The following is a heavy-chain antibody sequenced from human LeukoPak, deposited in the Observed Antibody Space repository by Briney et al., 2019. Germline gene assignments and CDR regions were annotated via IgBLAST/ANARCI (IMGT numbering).Heavy chain of an antibody. J-gene: IGHJ6*02. CDR1: GFTFSSYA. D-gene: IGHD3-22*01. V-gene: IGHV3-30*14. CDR2: ISYDGSNK. CDR3: ARDYALAYDSRGSGMDV. Sequence: GGSLRLSCAASGFTFSSYAMHWVRQAPGKGLEWVAVISYDGSNKYYADSVKGRFTISRDNSKNTLYLQMNSLRAEDTAVYYCARDYALAYDSRGSGMDVWGQGTTVTVSS.